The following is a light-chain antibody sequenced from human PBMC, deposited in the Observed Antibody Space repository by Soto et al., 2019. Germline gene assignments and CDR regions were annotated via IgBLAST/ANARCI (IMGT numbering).Light chain of an antibody. CDR1: QSISYW. CDR3: QQYNSYSWT. V-gene: IGKV1-5*01. J-gene: IGKJ1*01. CDR2: DAS. Sequence: DIQMTQAPSTLSASVGDRVTITCRASQSISYWLAWYQQKPGKAPNLLIYDASNLESGVQSRFSGSGFGTEFTLTIRSLQPDDFATYYCQQYNSYSWTFGQGTKVDIK.